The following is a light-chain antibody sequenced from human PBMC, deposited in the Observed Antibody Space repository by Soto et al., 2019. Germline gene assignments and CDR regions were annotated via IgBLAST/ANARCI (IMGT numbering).Light chain of an antibody. J-gene: IGKJ1*01. CDR1: QGISSA. CDR2: DAS. Sequence: AIQLTQSPSSLSASVGDRVTITCRASQGISSALAWYQQKPGKAPKLLIYDASSLESGVPSRFSGSGSGTDFTLTISSLQPEDFATYYCQQFNNYLWTFGQGTEVEIK. CDR3: QQFNNYLWT. V-gene: IGKV1D-13*01.